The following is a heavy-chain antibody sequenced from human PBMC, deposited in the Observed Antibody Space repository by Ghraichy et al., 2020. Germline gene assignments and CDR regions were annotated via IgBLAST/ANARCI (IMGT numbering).Heavy chain of an antibody. V-gene: IGHV4-39*01. J-gene: IGHJ3*02. CDR1: GGSISSSSYY. Sequence: SETLSLTCTVSGGSISSSSYYWGWIRQPPGKGLEWIGSIYYSGSTYYNPSLKSRVTISVDTSKNQFSLKLSSVTAADTAVYYCARQDYDYVWGSRRGAFDIWGQGTMVTVSS. CDR2: IYYSGST. D-gene: IGHD3-16*01. CDR3: ARQDYDYVWGSRRGAFDI.